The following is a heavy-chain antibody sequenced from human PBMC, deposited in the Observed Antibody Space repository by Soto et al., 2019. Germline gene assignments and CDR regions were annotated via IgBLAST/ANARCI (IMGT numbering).Heavy chain of an antibody. CDR2: IWYDGSNK. CDR3: ARGGQLRFLECSDY. D-gene: IGHD3-3*01. V-gene: IGHV3-33*01. J-gene: IGHJ4*02. CDR1: GFTFSSYG. Sequence: GGSLRLSCAASGFTFSSYGMHWVRQAPGKGLEWVAVIWYDGSNKYYADSVKGRFTISRDNSKNTLYLQMNSLRAEDTAVYYCARGGQLRFLECSDYWGQGTLVTVSS.